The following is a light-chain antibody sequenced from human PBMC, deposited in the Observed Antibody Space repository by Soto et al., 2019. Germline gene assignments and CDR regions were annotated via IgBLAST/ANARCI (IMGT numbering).Light chain of an antibody. CDR3: QHYNIYSEA. V-gene: IGKV1-33*01. CDR1: QDISNS. J-gene: IGKJ1*01. Sequence: IKMTKSPSALSAYVGDRVTISCQASQDISNSLNWYQQKPGKAPKLLIYDASNLETGVPSRFSGSGSGTEFTLTISSLQPDDFATYYCQHYNIYSEAFGQGAKVDIK. CDR2: DAS.